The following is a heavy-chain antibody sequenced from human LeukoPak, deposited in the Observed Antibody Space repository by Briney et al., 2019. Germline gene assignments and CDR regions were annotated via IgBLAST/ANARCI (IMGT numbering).Heavy chain of an antibody. CDR3: ARAALGATKGGLDY. D-gene: IGHD1-26*01. V-gene: IGHV1-46*01. Sequence: ASVTVSCKASGYTFTSYYMHWVRQAAGQGREWMGIINPSGGSTSYAQKFQGTVTMTRDMSTSTVYMEPSSLRSEDTAVYYCARAALGATKGGLDYWGQGTLVTVSS. CDR1: GYTFTSYY. CDR2: INPSGGST. J-gene: IGHJ4*02.